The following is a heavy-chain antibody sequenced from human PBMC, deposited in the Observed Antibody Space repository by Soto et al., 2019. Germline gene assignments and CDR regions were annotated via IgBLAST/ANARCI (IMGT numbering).Heavy chain of an antibody. J-gene: IGHJ6*02. V-gene: IGHV3-30-3*01. Sequence: QVQLVESGGGVVQPGRSLRLSCAASGFTFSSYAMHWVRQAPGKGLEWVAVISYDGSNKYYADSVKGRFTISRDNSKKALYLQMNSLRAEDTAVYYCARDKKVNYYYGMDVWGQGTTVTVSS. CDR1: GFTFSSYA. CDR3: ARDKKVNYYYGMDV. CDR2: ISYDGSNK.